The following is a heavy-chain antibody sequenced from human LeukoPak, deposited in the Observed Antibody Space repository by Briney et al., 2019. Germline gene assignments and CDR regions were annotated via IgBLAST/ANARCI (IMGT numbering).Heavy chain of an antibody. CDR2: ISWNSGSI. Sequence: GGSLRLSCAASGFTFDDYAMHWVRQAPGKGLEWVSGISWNSGSIGYADSVKGRFTISRDNAKNSLYLQMNSLRAEDTAVYYCARNTLDAFDIWGQGTMVTVSS. J-gene: IGHJ3*02. V-gene: IGHV3-9*01. CDR1: GFTFDDYA. CDR3: ARNTLDAFDI.